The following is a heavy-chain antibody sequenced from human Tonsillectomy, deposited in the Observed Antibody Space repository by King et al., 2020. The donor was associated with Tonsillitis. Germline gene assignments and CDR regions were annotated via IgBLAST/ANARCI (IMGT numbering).Heavy chain of an antibody. V-gene: IGHV4-30-4*01. Sequence: QVQLQESGPGLVKPSQTLSLTCTVSGGSISSGDYYWSWIRQPPGKGLEWIGYIYYSGSTYYNPSLKSRVTISVDTSKNQFSLKLSSVTAADTAVYYCASDLRGVGSSWYLDYYYYYGMDVWGQGTTVTVSS. J-gene: IGHJ6*02. CDR3: ASDLRGVGSSWYLDYYYYYGMDV. D-gene: IGHD6-13*01. CDR1: GGSISSGDYY. CDR2: IYYSGST.